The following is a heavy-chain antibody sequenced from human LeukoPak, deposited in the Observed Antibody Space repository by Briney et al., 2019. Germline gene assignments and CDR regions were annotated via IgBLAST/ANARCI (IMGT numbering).Heavy chain of an antibody. CDR3: ARDSIFLEKPHYYGSGSPNLYFDY. Sequence: ASVKVSCKASGYTFTSYYMDWVRQAPGQGLEWMGIINPSGGSTSYAQKFQGRVTMTRDTSTSTVYMELSSLRSEDTAVYYCARDSIFLEKPHYYGSGSPNLYFDYWGQGTLVTVSS. V-gene: IGHV1-46*01. J-gene: IGHJ4*02. CDR1: GYTFTSYY. D-gene: IGHD3-10*01. CDR2: INPSGGST.